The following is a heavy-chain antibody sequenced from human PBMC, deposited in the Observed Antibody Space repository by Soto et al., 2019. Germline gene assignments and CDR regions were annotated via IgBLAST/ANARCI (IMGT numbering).Heavy chain of an antibody. D-gene: IGHD4-17*01. CDR2: ISGSGGST. CDR1: GFTFSSYA. V-gene: IGHV3-23*01. Sequence: GGSLRLSCAASGFTFSSYAMSWVRQAPGKGLEWVSAISGSGGSTYYADSVKGRFTISRDNSKNTLYLQMNSLRAEDKAVYYCAKVRGDPTDYGDQRLGYYYYYGMDVWGQGTTVTVSS. J-gene: IGHJ6*02. CDR3: AKVRGDPTDYGDQRLGYYYYYGMDV.